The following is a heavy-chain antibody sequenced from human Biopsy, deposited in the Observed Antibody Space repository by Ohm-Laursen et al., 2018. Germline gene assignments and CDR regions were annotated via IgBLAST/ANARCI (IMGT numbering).Heavy chain of an antibody. D-gene: IGHD6-25*01. J-gene: IGHJ6*02. CDR3: ARDGAAGYGLDV. CDR1: GFTFSSYG. V-gene: IGHV3-33*01. CDR2: IWYDGIRQ. Sequence: SLRLSCAASGFTFSSYGMHWVRQAPGKGLEWVAVIWYDGIRQYYADSVKGRFTISRDNSKNTLYLQMNSLRAEDTAVYYCARDGAAGYGLDVWGQGTTVTVSS.